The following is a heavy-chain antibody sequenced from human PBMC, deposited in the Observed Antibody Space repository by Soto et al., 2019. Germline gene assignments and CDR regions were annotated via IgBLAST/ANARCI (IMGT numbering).Heavy chain of an antibody. D-gene: IGHD2-15*01. CDR3: ASWLKGPDIGNYYYGMDV. V-gene: IGHV1-69*12. Sequence: QVQLVQSGAEVKKPGSSVKVSCKASGGAFSDYAFSWVRQAPGQGLEWLGGIMPIFRAPDYAQKFQGRVTISAGELTRTAYMEMNSLRSEDTTVYYCASWLKGPDIGNYYYGMDVWGQGTTVTVS. CDR1: GGAFSDYA. J-gene: IGHJ6*02. CDR2: IMPIFRAP.